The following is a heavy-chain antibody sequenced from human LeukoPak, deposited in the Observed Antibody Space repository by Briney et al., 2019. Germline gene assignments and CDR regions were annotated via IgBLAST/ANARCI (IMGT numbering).Heavy chain of an antibody. CDR1: GGTFSSYA. D-gene: IGHD4-23*01. CDR3: ARYGGNSAYYYYGMDV. J-gene: IGHJ6*02. CDR2: IIPIFGIA. Sequence: ASVKVSCTASGGTFSSYAISWVRQAPGQGLEWMGRIIPIFGIANYAQKFQGRVTITADKSTSTAHMELSSLRSEDTAVYYCARYGGNSAYYYYGMDVWGQGTTVTVSS. V-gene: IGHV1-69*04.